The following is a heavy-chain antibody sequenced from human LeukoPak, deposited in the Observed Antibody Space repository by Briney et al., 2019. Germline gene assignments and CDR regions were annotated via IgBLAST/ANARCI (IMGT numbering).Heavy chain of an antibody. CDR2: ISGSGGST. Sequence: HPGGSLRLSCAASVFTFSIYGIHWGRQAPGKGLEWVSAISGSGGSTYYADSVKGRFTISIDNAKNTLYLQMNSLRAEDTAVYYCAKGGVATIGYWGQGTLVTVSS. CDR3: AKGGVATIGY. CDR1: VFTFSIYG. J-gene: IGHJ4*02. V-gene: IGHV3-23*01. D-gene: IGHD5-12*01.